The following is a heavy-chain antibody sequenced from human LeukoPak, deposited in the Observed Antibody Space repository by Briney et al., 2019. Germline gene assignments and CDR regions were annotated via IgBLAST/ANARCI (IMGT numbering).Heavy chain of an antibody. D-gene: IGHD2-21*02. J-gene: IGHJ4*02. CDR2: IKQDGSEK. CDR1: GFTFSSYG. V-gene: IGHV3-7*02. Sequence: PGRSLRLSCAASGFTFSSYGMHWVRQAPGKGLEWVANIKQDGSEKYYVDSVKGRFTISRDNAKNSLYLQMNSLRAEDTAIYYCAGGDWPFDYWGQGTLVTVSS. CDR3: AGGDWPFDY.